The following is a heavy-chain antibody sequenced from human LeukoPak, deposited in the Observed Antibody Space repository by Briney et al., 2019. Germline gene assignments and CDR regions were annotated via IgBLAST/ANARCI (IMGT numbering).Heavy chain of an antibody. CDR3: ARGRVLRSGWAEYFDS. D-gene: IGHD6-19*01. Sequence: GGSLRLSCAASGFTFGGYAMHWFRQAPGKGLEYVSSISYNGYNAYYAESVKGRFTISRDNFKNMVFLQMGSLRPDDMAVYYCARGRVLRSGWAEYFDSWGQGTLVNVSS. V-gene: IGHV3-64*02. CDR1: GFTFGGYA. CDR2: ISYNGYNA. J-gene: IGHJ4*02.